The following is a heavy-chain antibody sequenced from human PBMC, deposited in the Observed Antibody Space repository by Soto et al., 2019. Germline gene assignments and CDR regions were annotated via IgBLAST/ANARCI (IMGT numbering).Heavy chain of an antibody. CDR1: GYTFTSYG. D-gene: IGHD4-17*01. CDR3: ARDNYGETVYYFDY. CDR2: ISAYNGNT. V-gene: IGHV1-18*01. J-gene: IGHJ4*02. Sequence: QVQLVQSGTEVKKPGASVKVSCKASGYTFTSYGISWVRQAPGQGLEWMGWISAYNGNTDYAQILQGRVTMTTDTSTRTAYMELRSLRSDDTAVYYCARDNYGETVYYFDYWGQGTLVSVSS.